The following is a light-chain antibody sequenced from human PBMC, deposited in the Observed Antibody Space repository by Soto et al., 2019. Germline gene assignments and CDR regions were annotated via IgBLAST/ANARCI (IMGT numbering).Light chain of an antibody. CDR3: QQYNNYPRT. CDR1: ESIRTW. J-gene: IGKJ1*01. Sequence: DIQMAQSPSTLSASVGDRVTITCRASESIRTWLAWYQHKPGKAPKFLIYDASTLESGVPSRFSGSKSGTEFTLTISSLQPDDFATYYCQQYNNYPRTFGQGTNVDI. V-gene: IGKV1-5*01. CDR2: DAS.